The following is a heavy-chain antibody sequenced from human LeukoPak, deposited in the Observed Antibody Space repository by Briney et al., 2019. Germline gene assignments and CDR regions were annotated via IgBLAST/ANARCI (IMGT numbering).Heavy chain of an antibody. D-gene: IGHD3-22*01. J-gene: IGHJ4*02. Sequence: GGSLRLSCAASGFTFDDYAMHWVRQAPGRVLEWVSAISWNSGSIGYEDSVKGRFTISRDNAKNSLYLQMNSLRAEDTALYYCAKTPYEFDSSGLDYWGQGTLVTVSS. CDR2: ISWNSGSI. CDR3: AKTPYEFDSSGLDY. V-gene: IGHV3-9*01. CDR1: GFTFDDYA.